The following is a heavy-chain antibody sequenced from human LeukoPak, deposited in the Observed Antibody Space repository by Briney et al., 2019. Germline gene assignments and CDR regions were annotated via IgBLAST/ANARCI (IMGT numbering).Heavy chain of an antibody. D-gene: IGHD2-2*01. J-gene: IGHJ5*02. CDR1: GFTFRTYW. Sequence: AGSLTLSCVASGFTFRTYWMHWVRQVPGKGPVWLSRINPDGSSTTYADSVKGRFTISRDNAKNMLYLQINSLRVEDTAIYYCARGGKLEPTAMPTWGQGSLVVVSS. CDR3: ARGGKLEPTAMPT. V-gene: IGHV3-74*01. CDR2: INPDGSST.